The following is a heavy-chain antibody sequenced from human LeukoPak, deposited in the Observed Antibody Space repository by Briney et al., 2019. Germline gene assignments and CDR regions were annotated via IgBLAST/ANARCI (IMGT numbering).Heavy chain of an antibody. CDR3: AREAGSTGPVGAFDI. V-gene: IGHV6-1*01. CDR2: TYYRSKWYD. CDR1: GDSVSSNNAA. D-gene: IGHD6-19*01. J-gene: IGHJ3*02. Sequence: SQTLSLTCAISGDSVSSNNAAWNWIRQSPSRCLEWLGKTYYRSKWYDDYAVSVKSRITINPDTSKNQFTLKMNSVTPEDTAVYYCAREAGSTGPVGAFDIWGQGTRVTVSS.